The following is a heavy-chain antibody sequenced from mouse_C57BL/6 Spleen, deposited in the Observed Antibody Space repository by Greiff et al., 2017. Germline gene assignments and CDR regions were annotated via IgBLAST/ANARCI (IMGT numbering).Heavy chain of an antibody. D-gene: IGHD4-1*01. CDR2: IYPYNGVS. CDR1: GYSFTGYY. CDR3: ARRGWDDAMDY. J-gene: IGHJ4*01. V-gene: IGHV1-31*01. Sequence: EVKLQESGPELVKPGASVKISCKASGYSFTGYYMHWVKQSHGNILDWIGYIYPYNGVSSYNQKFKGKATLTVDKSSSTSYMELRSLTSADSAVYYCARRGWDDAMDYWGQGTSVTVSS.